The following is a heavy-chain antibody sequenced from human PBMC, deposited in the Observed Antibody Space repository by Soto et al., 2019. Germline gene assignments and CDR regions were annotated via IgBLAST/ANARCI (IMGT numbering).Heavy chain of an antibody. CDR2: IYYSGSP. CDR3: ARASRSTLGKYYFDY. CDR1: DGSINHYN. Sequence: SETLSLTCTVSDGSINHYNWSWIRQPPGKGLEWIGYIYYSGSPNYNPSLKSRVTISVDTSKNQFSLKLSSVTAADTAVYYCARASRSTLGKYYFDYWGQGTLVTVSS. V-gene: IGHV4-59*01. D-gene: IGHD6-6*01. J-gene: IGHJ4*02.